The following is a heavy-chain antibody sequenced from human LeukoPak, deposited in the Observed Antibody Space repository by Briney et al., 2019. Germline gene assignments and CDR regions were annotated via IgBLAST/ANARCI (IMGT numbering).Heavy chain of an antibody. CDR2: IYHSGST. J-gene: IGHJ3*02. D-gene: IGHD4-17*01. Sequence: SQTLSLTCAVSGGSISSGGYSWSWLRQPPGKGLEWIGYIYHSGSTYYNPSLKSRVTISVDRSKNQFSLKLSSVTAADTAVYYCARGWYGDYRDAFDIWGQGTMVAVSS. CDR3: ARGWYGDYRDAFDI. CDR1: GGSISSGGYS. V-gene: IGHV4-30-2*01.